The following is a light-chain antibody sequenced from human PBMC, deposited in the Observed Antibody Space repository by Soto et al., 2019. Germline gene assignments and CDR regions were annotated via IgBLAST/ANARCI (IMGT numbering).Light chain of an antibody. CDR3: SSLANSKTLL. Sequence: QSALTQPASVSGSPGQSVTISCTGTRSDIGDYNYVSWYQQHPGKVPKLLIYEVNKRPSGVSNRFSGSKSANSASLTISGLQAEDEADYSCSSLANSKTLLFGGGTKLTVL. V-gene: IGLV2-14*01. CDR1: RSDIGDYNY. J-gene: IGLJ3*02. CDR2: EVN.